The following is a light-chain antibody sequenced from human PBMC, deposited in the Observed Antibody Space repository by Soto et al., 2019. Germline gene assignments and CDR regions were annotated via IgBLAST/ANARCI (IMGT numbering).Light chain of an antibody. J-gene: IGKJ1*01. CDR2: GAS. CDR1: QTVSRSF. Sequence: EIVLTQSPGTLSLSPGERATLSCRASQTVSRSFLAWYQQKPGQAPRLLMYGASNRATGIPDRFSGSGSGTDFTLTISRLEPEDFAVYYCQHYGNSLWTFGQGTKVDIK. CDR3: QHYGNSLWT. V-gene: IGKV3-20*01.